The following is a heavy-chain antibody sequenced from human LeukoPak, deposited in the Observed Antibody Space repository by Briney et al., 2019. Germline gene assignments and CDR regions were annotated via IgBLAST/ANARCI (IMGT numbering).Heavy chain of an antibody. CDR3: ARAGYYDILTGYSANFDY. Sequence: PGGSLRLSCAASGFTFSSYAMHWVRQAPGKGLEWVAVISYDGSNKYYADSVEGRFTISRDNSKNTLYLQMNSLRAEDTAVYYCARAGYYDILTGYSANFDYWGQGTLVTVSS. CDR2: ISYDGSNK. CDR1: GFTFSSYA. D-gene: IGHD3-9*01. V-gene: IGHV3-30*07. J-gene: IGHJ4*02.